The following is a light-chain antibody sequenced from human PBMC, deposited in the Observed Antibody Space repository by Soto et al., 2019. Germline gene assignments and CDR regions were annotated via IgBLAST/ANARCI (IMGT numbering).Light chain of an antibody. CDR1: QSVSSY. Sequence: EMVMTQSPATLSVSPGERATLSCRASQSVSSYLAWYQQKPGQPPRLLIYVASTRSAGIPARFSGSGSGTEFTLTSCRLQSEDFAVYYCQQYKEWPPWFGRGTKVEIK. CDR3: QQYKEWPPW. V-gene: IGKV3-15*01. CDR2: VAS. J-gene: IGKJ1*01.